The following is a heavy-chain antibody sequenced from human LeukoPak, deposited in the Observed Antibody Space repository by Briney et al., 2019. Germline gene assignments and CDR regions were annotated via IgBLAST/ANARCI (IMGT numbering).Heavy chain of an antibody. Sequence: ASVKVSFKASGYTFTSYGISWVRQAPGQGLEWMGWISAYNGNTNYAQKLQGRATMTTDTSTSTAYMELRSLRSDDTAVYYCARAGLELRLASYYFDYWGQGTLVTVSS. V-gene: IGHV1-18*01. CDR3: ARAGLELRLASYYFDY. CDR2: ISAYNGNT. J-gene: IGHJ4*02. CDR1: GYTFTSYG. D-gene: IGHD1-7*01.